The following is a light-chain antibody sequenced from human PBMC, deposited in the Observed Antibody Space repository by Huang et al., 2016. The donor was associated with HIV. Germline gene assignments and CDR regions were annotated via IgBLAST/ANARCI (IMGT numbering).Light chain of an antibody. CDR2: LGS. CDR1: QSLLHNNGYNY. J-gene: IGKJ4*01. CDR3: MQALQTPLT. Sequence: DIEMTQSPLSLPVTPGESASISCRSSQSLLHNNGYNYLDWYLQKPGQSPQLLILLGSNRASGVPDRFSGSGSGTDFTLKISRVEAEDVGIYYCMQALQTPLTFGGGTKVDIK. V-gene: IGKV2-28*01.